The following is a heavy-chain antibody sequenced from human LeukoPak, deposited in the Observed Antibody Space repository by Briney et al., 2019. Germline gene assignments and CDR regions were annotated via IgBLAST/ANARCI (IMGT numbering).Heavy chain of an antibody. CDR2: ISAYNGNT. V-gene: IGHV1-18*01. Sequence: GASVKVSCKASGYTFTSYGISWVRQAPGQGLEWMGWISAYNGNTNYAQKLQGRVTMTTDTSTSTAYMELRSLRSDDTAVYYCARGYDILTGPGWFDPWGQGTLVTVSS. CDR3: ARGYDILTGPGWFDP. CDR1: GYTFTSYG. J-gene: IGHJ5*02. D-gene: IGHD3-9*01.